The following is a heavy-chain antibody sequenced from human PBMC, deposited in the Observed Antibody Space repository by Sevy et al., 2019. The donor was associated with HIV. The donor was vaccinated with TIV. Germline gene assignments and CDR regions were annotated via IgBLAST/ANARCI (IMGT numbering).Heavy chain of an antibody. CDR3: ARGGRQDGGQIDC. V-gene: IGHV3-21*04. Sequence: GGSLRLSCAASEVTFYNYTMNWVRQAPGKGLEWVSEIDSSGGNLYYADSVKGRFTISRDNAKNTLYLQMNSLRVDDTAVYYCARGGRQDGGQIDCWGQGTLVTVSS. CDR1: EVTFYNYT. CDR2: IDSSGGNL. J-gene: IGHJ4*02. D-gene: IGHD3-16*01.